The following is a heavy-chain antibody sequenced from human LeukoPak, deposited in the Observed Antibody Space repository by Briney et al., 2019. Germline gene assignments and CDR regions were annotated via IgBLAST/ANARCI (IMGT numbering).Heavy chain of an antibody. CDR3: AKDSYYYDSSGYSD. CDR2: ISGSGGST. D-gene: IGHD3-22*01. J-gene: IGHJ4*02. Sequence: GGSLRLSCAASGFTFSSYAMSWVRQAPGKGLEWVPAISGSGGSTYYADSVKGRFTISRDNSKNTLYLQMNSLRAEDTAVYYCAKDSYYYDSSGYSDWGQGTLVTVSS. CDR1: GFTFSSYA. V-gene: IGHV3-23*01.